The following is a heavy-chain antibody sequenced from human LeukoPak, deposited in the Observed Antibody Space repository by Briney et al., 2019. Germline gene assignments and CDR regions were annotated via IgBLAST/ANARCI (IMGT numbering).Heavy chain of an antibody. CDR2: INPNSGGT. D-gene: IGHD3-22*01. V-gene: IGHV1-2*02. CDR3: AREYYYDSSGYYSPWFDP. CDR1: GYTFTGYY. J-gene: IGHJ5*02. Sequence: ASVKVSCKASGYTFTGYYMHWVRQAPGQGLEWMGWINPNSGGTNYAQKFQGRVTMTRDTAISTAYMELSRLRSDDTAVYYCAREYYYDSSGYYSPWFDPWGQGTLVPVSS.